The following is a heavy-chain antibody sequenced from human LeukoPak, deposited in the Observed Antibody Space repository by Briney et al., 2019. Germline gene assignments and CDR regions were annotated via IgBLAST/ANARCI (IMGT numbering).Heavy chain of an antibody. CDR1: GFTFSSYS. V-gene: IGHV3-21*01. Sequence: GGSLRLSCAASGFTFSSYSMNWVRQAPGKGLEWVSSISSSSSYIYYADSVKGRFTISRDNAKNSLYLQMNSLRAEDTAVYYCAREYFSANYFFYYMDVWGTGTTVTVSS. J-gene: IGHJ6*03. CDR3: AREYFSANYFFYYMDV. D-gene: IGHD3-3*01. CDR2: ISSSSSYI.